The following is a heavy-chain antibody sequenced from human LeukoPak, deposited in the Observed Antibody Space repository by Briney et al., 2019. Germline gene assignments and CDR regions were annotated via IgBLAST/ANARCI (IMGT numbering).Heavy chain of an antibody. J-gene: IGHJ2*01. D-gene: IGHD6-19*01. CDR1: GFTFSSNY. CDR2: IYSGGST. V-gene: IGHV3-53*01. CDR3: AREHGGSGWFSGSTGPWYFDL. Sequence: GGSLRLSCAASGFTFSSNYMSWVRQAPGKGLEWVSVIYSGGSTYYADSVKGRFTISRDNSKNTLYLQMNSLRAEDTAVYYCAREHGGSGWFSGSTGPWYFDLWGRGTLVTVSS.